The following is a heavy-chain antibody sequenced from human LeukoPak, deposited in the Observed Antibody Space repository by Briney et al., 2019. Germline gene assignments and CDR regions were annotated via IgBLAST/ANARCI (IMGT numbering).Heavy chain of an antibody. D-gene: IGHD3-22*01. CDR2: INSDGGST. CDR1: GFTFSSYW. J-gene: IGHJ6*02. V-gene: IGHV3-74*01. Sequence: LSGGSVRLSCAASGFTFSSYWMHWVRQAPGKGRVWVSRINSDGGSTNYADSVKGRFTISRDNAKNTLYLQMNSLRAEETAVYYCARVGDSSGYYGYYYYYYGMDVWGQGTTVTVSS. CDR3: ARVGDSSGYYGYYYYYYGMDV.